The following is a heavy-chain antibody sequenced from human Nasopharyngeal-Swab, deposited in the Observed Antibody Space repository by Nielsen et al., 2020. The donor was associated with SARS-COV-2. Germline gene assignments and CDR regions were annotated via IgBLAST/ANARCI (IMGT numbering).Heavy chain of an antibody. J-gene: IGHJ6*02. CDR3: AILVDTLPLDV. D-gene: IGHD5-18*01. Sequence: SETLSLTCTISGGSIRNSNYYWGWIRQPPGKGLEWIGSIYYTGITYSNPSLKSRVTISEDTSKNQFSLKLSSVTAADMAVYYCAILVDTLPLDVWDQGTTVTVSS. V-gene: IGHV4-39*01. CDR1: GGSIRNSNYY. CDR2: IYYTGIT.